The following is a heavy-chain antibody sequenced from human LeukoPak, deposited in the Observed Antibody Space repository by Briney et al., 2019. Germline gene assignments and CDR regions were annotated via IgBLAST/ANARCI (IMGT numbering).Heavy chain of an antibody. Sequence: GGSLRLSSAASGFTFSSYWMTWVRQAPGKGLEWVANIKQDGSEKNYLDSVKGRFTISRDNAKNSLYLQMNSLRAEDTAVYYCARGWDLLTYWGQGTLVTVSS. CDR3: ARGWDLLTY. CDR1: GFTFSSYW. D-gene: IGHD1-26*01. J-gene: IGHJ4*02. V-gene: IGHV3-7*01. CDR2: IKQDGSEK.